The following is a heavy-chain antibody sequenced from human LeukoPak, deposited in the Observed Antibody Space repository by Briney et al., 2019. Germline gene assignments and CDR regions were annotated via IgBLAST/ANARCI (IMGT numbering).Heavy chain of an antibody. CDR2: ISAYNGNT. J-gene: IGHJ6*03. Sequence: ASVKVSCKASGYTFTSYGISWVRQAPGQGLEWMGWISAYNGNTNYAQKLQGRVAMTTDTSTSTAYMELRSLRSDDTAVYYCARVGWASGDYYYYYMDVWGKGTTVTVSS. V-gene: IGHV1-18*01. D-gene: IGHD3-10*01. CDR3: ARVGWASGDYYYYYMDV. CDR1: GYTFTSYG.